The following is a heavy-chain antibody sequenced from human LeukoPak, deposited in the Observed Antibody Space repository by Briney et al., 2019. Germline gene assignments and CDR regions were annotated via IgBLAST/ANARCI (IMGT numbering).Heavy chain of an antibody. CDR2: IYSGGDT. D-gene: IGHD3-10*01. CDR1: GFTFSSYA. CDR3: ARERGRGVISPYFDQ. J-gene: IGHJ4*02. Sequence: GGSLRLSCAASGFTFSSYAMSWVRQAPGRGLEWVSVIYSGGDTRYADSVKGRFTISRDNSKNTLYLQMNSLRAEDTALYYCARERGRGVISPYFDQWGQGTLVTVSS. V-gene: IGHV3-66*01.